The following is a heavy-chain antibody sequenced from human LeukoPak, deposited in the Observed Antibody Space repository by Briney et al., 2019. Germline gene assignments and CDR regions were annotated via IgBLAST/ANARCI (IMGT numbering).Heavy chain of an antibody. V-gene: IGHV4-34*01. CDR3: ARYGKGRWLTSTRPFWYFDL. Sequence: SEALSLTCAVYGGSFSAYYWSWIRQPPGKGLEWIGEINHSGSTNYNPSLKSRVTISVDTSKNQFSLKLSSVTAADTAVYYCARYGKGRWLTSTRPFWYFDLWGRGTLVTVSS. J-gene: IGHJ2*01. D-gene: IGHD5-24*01. CDR1: GGSFSAYY. CDR2: INHSGST.